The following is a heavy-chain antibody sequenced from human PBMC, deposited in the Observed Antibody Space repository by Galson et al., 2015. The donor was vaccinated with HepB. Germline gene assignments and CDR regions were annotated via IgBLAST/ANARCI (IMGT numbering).Heavy chain of an antibody. J-gene: IGHJ3*02. Sequence: MSWARQPPGQGLVWVSVVSGSGGHPFYADSGRGRFTVFRDTSNNIFYLKMNSLRADDTALYYCAKGIWGFAMFDALDIWGQGTMVTVSS. D-gene: IGHD3-16*01. V-gene: IGHV3-23*01. CDR2: VSGSGGHP. CDR3: AKGIWGFAMFDALDI.